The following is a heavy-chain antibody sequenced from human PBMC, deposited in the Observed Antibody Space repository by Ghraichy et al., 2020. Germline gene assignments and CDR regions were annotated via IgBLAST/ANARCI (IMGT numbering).Heavy chain of an antibody. CDR3: AIQINPAYYFDY. CDR1: GFTVSSNY. J-gene: IGHJ4*02. D-gene: IGHD1-14*01. V-gene: IGHV3-66*01. Sequence: GGSLRLSCAASGFTVSSNYMSWVRQAPGKGLEWVSVIYSGGSTYYADSVKGRFTISRDNSKNTLYLQMNSLRAEDTAVYYCAIQINPAYYFDYWGQGTLVTVSS. CDR2: IYSGGST.